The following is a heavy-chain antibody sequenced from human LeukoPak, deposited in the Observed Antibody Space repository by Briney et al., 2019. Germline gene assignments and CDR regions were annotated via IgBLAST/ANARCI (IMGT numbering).Heavy chain of an antibody. D-gene: IGHD1-26*01. CDR2: ISYDGSNK. CDR3: AREVVGAVDY. Sequence: PGGSLRLSCAASGFTFSSYGMHWVRQAPGKGLEWVAVISYDGSNKYYADSVKGRFTISRDNSKNTLYLQMHSLGAEDTAVYYCAREVVGAVDYWGQGSLVTVSS. CDR1: GFTFSSYG. J-gene: IGHJ4*02. V-gene: IGHV3-30*03.